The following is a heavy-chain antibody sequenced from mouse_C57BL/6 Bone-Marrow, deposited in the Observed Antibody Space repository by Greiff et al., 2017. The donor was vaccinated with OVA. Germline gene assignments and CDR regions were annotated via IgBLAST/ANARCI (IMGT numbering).Heavy chain of an antibody. Sequence: QVQLKQSGAELARPGASVKLSCKASGYTFTSYGISWVKQRPGQGLEWIGEIYPRSGNTYYNEKFKGKATLTADKSSSTAYMELRSLTSEDSAVYFGARENGYYAWFAYWGQGTLVTVSA. CDR1: GYTFTSYG. J-gene: IGHJ3*01. V-gene: IGHV1-81*01. D-gene: IGHD2-3*01. CDR2: IYPRSGNT. CDR3: ARENGYYAWFAY.